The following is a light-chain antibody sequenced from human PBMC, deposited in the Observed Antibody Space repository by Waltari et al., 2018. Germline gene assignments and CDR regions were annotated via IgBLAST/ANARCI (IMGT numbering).Light chain of an antibody. V-gene: IGLV4-69*01. CDR1: SSNV. Sequence: SSNVIAWHQQQAEKGTRYLMKVNSDGSHSKGDKIPDRFSGSSSGAERYLTISNLQSEDEADYYCQTGGHGTWVFGGGTKLTVL. J-gene: IGLJ3*02. CDR2: VNSDGSH. CDR3: QTGGHGTWV.